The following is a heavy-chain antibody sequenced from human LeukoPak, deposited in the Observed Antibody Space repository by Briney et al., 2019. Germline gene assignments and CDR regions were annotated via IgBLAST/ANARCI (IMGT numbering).Heavy chain of an antibody. CDR2: ISGSGSSS. D-gene: IGHD6-13*01. Sequence: PGGSLRLSCAVSGFTFSGYAMNWVRQAPGKGLEWVSVISGSGSSSYYADSVKGRFTISRDNSKNTLYLQMSSLRAEDTAVYYCAKSKHQLVIDYWGQGTLVTVSS. V-gene: IGHV3-23*01. CDR3: AKSKHQLVIDY. J-gene: IGHJ4*02. CDR1: GFTFSGYA.